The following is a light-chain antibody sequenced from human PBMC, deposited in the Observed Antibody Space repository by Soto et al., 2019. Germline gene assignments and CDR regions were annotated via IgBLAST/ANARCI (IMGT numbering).Light chain of an antibody. CDR2: GAS. Sequence: EDVLTRSPGTVSLSSGEGGTLSCRVSQSVSSSYLAWYQQKPGQAPRLLIYGASSSATGIPDRFSGSWSWTDFTLTISRLEPEDFAVYYCQQYGGSPQTFGQGTKVDIK. J-gene: IGKJ1*01. V-gene: IGKV3-20*01. CDR3: QQYGGSPQT. CDR1: QSVSSSY.